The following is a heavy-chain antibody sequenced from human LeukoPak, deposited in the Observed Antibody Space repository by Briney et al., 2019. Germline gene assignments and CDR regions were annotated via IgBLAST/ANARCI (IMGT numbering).Heavy chain of an antibody. D-gene: IGHD3-10*01. J-gene: IGHJ4*02. CDR3: ARAGSGSYYNLFDY. CDR2: ISSSSSTI. V-gene: IGHV3-48*01. Sequence: GGSLRLSCAASGFTFSSYSMNWVRQAPGKGLEWVSYISSSSSTIYYADSVKGRFTISRDNAKNSLYLQMNSLRAEDTAVYYCARAGSGSYYNLFDYWGQGTLVTVSS. CDR1: GFTFSSYS.